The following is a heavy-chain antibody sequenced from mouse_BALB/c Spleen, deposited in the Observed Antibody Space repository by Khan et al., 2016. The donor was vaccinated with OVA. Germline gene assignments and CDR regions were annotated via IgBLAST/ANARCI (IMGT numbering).Heavy chain of an antibody. J-gene: IGHJ1*01. Sequence: VQLQQSGAELVKPGPSVRLSCTASGFNIKDTYIHWVKQRPEQGLEWMGRIAPANGNTKYDPKFQDKATITSDTSSNTSYLQLSSLTSEATAVFYGAHRSDDHRVLDVWGAGTTVTVSS. D-gene: IGHD2-3*01. CDR1: GFNIKDTY. CDR2: IAPANGNT. V-gene: IGHV14-3*02. CDR3: AHRSDDHRVLDV.